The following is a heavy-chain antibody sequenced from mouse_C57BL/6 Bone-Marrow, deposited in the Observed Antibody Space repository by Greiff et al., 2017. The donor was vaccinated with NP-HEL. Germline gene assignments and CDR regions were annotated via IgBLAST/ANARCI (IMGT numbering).Heavy chain of an antibody. V-gene: IGHV1-82*01. D-gene: IGHD1-1*01. Sequence: VKLMESGPVLVKPGASVKISCKASGYAFSSSWMNWVKQRPGKGLEWLGRIYPGDGDTNYNGKFKGKAKLTADKSSSTAYMQLSSLTYEDSAVYFCARGDYYGSSRFDYWGQGTTLTVSA. CDR2: IYPGDGDT. J-gene: IGHJ2*01. CDR3: ARGDYYGSSRFDY. CDR1: GYAFSSSW.